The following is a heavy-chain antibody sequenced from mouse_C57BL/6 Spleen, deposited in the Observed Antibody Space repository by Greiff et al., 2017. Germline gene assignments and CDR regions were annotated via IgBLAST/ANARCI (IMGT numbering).Heavy chain of an antibody. CDR1: GYAFRISW. V-gene: IGHV1-82*01. Sequence: VQLQQSGPELVKPGASVKLSCKASGYAFRISWLTWVKQRPGTVLAWIGRIYPGDGDTNYNGKFKGKATLTADKSSSTAYMQLSSLTSEDSAVYFCARSDGYPFAYWGQGTLVTVSA. CDR2: IYPGDGDT. J-gene: IGHJ3*01. D-gene: IGHD2-3*01. CDR3: ARSDGYPFAY.